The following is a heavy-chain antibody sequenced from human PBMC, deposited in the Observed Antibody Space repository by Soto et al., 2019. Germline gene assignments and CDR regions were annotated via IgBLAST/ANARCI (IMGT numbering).Heavy chain of an antibody. CDR1: GFTFDDYA. CDR2: ISWNSGSI. V-gene: IGHV3-9*01. CDR3: AKAPADGDYYYYYMDV. J-gene: IGHJ6*03. D-gene: IGHD4-17*01. Sequence: GGSLRLSCAASGFTFDDYAMHWVRQAPGKGLEWVSGISWNSGSIGYADSVKGRFTISRDNAKNSLYLQMNSLRAEDTALYYCAKAPADGDYYYYYMDVWGKGTTVTVSS.